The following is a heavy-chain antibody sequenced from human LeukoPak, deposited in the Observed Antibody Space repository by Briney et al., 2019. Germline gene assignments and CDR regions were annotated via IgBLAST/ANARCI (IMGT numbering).Heavy chain of an antibody. CDR2: MNPNSGNT. J-gene: IGHJ4*02. D-gene: IGHD3-22*01. V-gene: IGHV1-8*02. CDR3: ARTYYYDSSGSHYFDY. Sequence: ASVKVSCKASGYTFTSYDINWVRQATGQGLEWMGWMNPNSGNTGYAQKFQGWVTMTRDTSISTAYMELSRLRSDDTAVYYCARTYYYDSSGSHYFDYWGQGTLVTVSS. CDR1: GYTFTSYD.